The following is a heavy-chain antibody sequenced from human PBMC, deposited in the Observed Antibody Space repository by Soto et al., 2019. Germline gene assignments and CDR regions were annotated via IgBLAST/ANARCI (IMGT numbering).Heavy chain of an antibody. D-gene: IGHD3-9*01. CDR3: ARDKMTGLFDY. J-gene: IGHJ4*02. Sequence: QVQLQPWGAGLLKPSETLSLTCAVYGGSFSGYSWTWIRQPPGTGLEWIGEINPSGSTNYNPSLTSRVTIPVDTSTNQFSLRLTSVTAADTAVYYCARDKMTGLFDYWGQGTLVTVAS. V-gene: IGHV4-34*01. CDR2: INPSGST. CDR1: GGSFSGYS.